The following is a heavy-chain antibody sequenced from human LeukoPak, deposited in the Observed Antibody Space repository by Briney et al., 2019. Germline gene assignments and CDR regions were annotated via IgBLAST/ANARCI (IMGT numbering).Heavy chain of an antibody. V-gene: IGHV3-30*18. CDR1: GFTFSSYG. Sequence: GRSLRLSCAASGFTFSSYGMHWVRRAPGKGLEWVAVISYDGSNKYYAVSVKGRFTISRDNSKTPLYLQMNSLRAEDTAVYYCAKDSYYYDSSGYFDYWGQGTLVTVSS. CDR2: ISYDGSNK. D-gene: IGHD3-22*01. CDR3: AKDSYYYDSSGYFDY. J-gene: IGHJ4*02.